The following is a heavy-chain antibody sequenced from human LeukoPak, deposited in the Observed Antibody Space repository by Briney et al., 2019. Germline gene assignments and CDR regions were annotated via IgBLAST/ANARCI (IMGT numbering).Heavy chain of an antibody. J-gene: IGHJ4*02. CDR1: GFTFSTYW. CDR2: INSDGSEI. V-gene: IGHV3-74*01. Sequence: GGSLTLSCGASGFTFSTYWMHWVRQAPGKGLVWVSRINSDGSEITYADSVKGRFTMSRDNAKNTLYLQVNGLRAEDTAVYYCGREDISNSWYIDYWGQGTLVTVSS. D-gene: IGHD6-13*01. CDR3: GREDISNSWYIDY.